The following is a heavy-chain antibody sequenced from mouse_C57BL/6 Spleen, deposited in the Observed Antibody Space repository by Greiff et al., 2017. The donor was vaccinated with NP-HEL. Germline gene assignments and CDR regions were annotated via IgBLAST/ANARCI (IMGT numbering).Heavy chain of an antibody. J-gene: IGHJ1*03. Sequence: EVKLMESGGGLVQPGGSMKLSCVASGFTFSNYWMNWVRQSPEKGLEWVAQIRLKSDNYATHYAESVKGRFTISRDDSKSSVYLQMNNLRAEDTGIYYCTVETGSWYFDVWGTGTTVTVSS. CDR3: TVETGSWYFDV. CDR1: GFTFSNYW. V-gene: IGHV6-3*01. D-gene: IGHD4-1*01. CDR2: IRLKSDNYAT.